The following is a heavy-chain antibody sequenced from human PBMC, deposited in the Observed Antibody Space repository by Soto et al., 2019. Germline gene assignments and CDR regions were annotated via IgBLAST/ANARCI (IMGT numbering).Heavy chain of an antibody. CDR3: ASPVDYLGLYYFDY. CDR2: ISAGGGST. D-gene: IGHD3-16*01. Sequence: GGSLRLSCATSGFTFVTYAMSWVRQAPGKGLEWVSVISAGGGSTYYANSVKGRFTISRDNSKNTLYLQMNSLRAEDKAVYYCASPVDYLGLYYFDYWGQGTLVTVSS. CDR1: GFTFVTYA. V-gene: IGHV3-23*01. J-gene: IGHJ4*02.